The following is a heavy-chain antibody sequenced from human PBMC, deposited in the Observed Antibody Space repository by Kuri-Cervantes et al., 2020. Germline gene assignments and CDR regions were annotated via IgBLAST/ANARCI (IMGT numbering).Heavy chain of an antibody. CDR2: FYYSGST. D-gene: IGHD3-22*01. J-gene: IGHJ4*02. CDR1: GGSISSYY. CDR3: ARFMYYYDSPGY. Sequence: SETLSLTCTVSGGSISSYYWSWIRQPPGKGLEWIGYFYYSGSTTYNPSLKSRVTISVDTSKNQFSLNMGAVTAADTAMYYCARFMYYYDSPGYWGQGALVTVSS. V-gene: IGHV4-59*12.